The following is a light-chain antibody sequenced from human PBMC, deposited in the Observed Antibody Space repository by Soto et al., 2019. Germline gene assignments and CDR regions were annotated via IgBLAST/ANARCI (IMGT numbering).Light chain of an antibody. V-gene: IGLV1-44*01. CDR3: AAWDDSLNGVI. CDR1: SSNIGSHT. CDR2: SNN. J-gene: IGLJ2*01. Sequence: QSLLTQPPSASGTPGQRIAISCSGSSSNIGSHTVNWHQQVPGTAPKLLIYSNNERPSGVPDRFSGSKSGTSASLAISGLQSGDEADYYCAAWDDSLNGVIFGGGTQLTVL.